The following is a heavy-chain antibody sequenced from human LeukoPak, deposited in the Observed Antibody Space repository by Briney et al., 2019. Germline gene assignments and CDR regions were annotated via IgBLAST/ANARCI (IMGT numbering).Heavy chain of an antibody. D-gene: IGHD4-17*01. V-gene: IGHV3-30*02. CDR2: IRYDGSNK. CDR3: AKDNYDNGDYAGGDY. J-gene: IGHJ4*02. Sequence: GGSLRLPCAASGFIFSTYGMHWVRQAPGKGLEWVAFIRYDGSNKYYADSVKGRFTISRDNSKNTLYLQMNSLRPEDTAVYYCAKDNYDNGDYAGGDYWGQGTLVTVSS. CDR1: GFIFSTYG.